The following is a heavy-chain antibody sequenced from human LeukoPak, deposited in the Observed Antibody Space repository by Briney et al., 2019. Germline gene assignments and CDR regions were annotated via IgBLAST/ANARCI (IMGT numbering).Heavy chain of an antibody. CDR2: INHSGST. CDR1: GGSFSGYY. CDR3: ARGRVYPYYYMDV. Sequence: SETLSLTCAVYGGSFSGYYWSWIRQPPGKGLEWIGEINHSGSTNYNPSLKSRVTISVDTSKNQFSLKLSSVTAAGTAVYYCARGRVYPYYYMDVWGKGTTVTVSS. D-gene: IGHD3-10*01. J-gene: IGHJ6*03. V-gene: IGHV4-34*01.